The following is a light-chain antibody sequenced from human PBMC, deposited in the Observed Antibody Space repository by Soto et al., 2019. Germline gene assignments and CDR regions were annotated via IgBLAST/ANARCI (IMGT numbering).Light chain of an antibody. CDR3: QHYNSYSEA. CDR2: GAS. V-gene: IGKV3-20*01. Sequence: EIVLTQSPGTLSLSPGERATLSCRPSQTFSNSFLSWFQQIPGQAPRXXIYGASMRATGIPDRFSGSGAGTEFTLTISSLQPDDFATDYCQHYNSYSEAFGQGTKVDIK. CDR1: QTFSNSF. J-gene: IGKJ1*01.